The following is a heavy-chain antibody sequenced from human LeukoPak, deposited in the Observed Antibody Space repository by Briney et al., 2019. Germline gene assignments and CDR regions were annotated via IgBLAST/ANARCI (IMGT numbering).Heavy chain of an antibody. V-gene: IGHV4-59*08. CDR1: GGSVSSYY. CDR2: IYYSGST. Sequence: SETLSLTCTVSGGSVSSYYWSWIRQPPGKGLEWIGYIYYSGSTNYNPSLKSRVTISLDTSKNQFSLKLSSVTAADTAVYYCAGHHPRNTVDFWGQGTLVTVSS. D-gene: IGHD2/OR15-2a*01. CDR3: AGHHPRNTVDF. J-gene: IGHJ4*02.